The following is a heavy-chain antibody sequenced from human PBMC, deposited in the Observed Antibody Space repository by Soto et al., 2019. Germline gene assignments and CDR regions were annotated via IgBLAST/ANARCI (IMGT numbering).Heavy chain of an antibody. D-gene: IGHD6-13*01. Sequence: SETLSLTCTVSGGSISSYYWSWIRQPPGKGLEWIGYIYYSGSTNYNPSLKSRVTISVDTSKNQFSLKLSSVTAADTAVYYCARGGIAAAGPGDFDYWGQGTLVTVSS. CDR1: GGSISSYY. J-gene: IGHJ4*02. V-gene: IGHV4-59*01. CDR2: IYYSGST. CDR3: ARGGIAAAGPGDFDY.